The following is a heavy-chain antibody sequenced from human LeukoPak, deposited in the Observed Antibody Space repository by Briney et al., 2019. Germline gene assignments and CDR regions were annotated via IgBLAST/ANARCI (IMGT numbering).Heavy chain of an antibody. J-gene: IGHJ4*02. D-gene: IGHD2-2*01. V-gene: IGHV4-31*03. CDR2: IYYSGST. Sequence: KSSETLSLTCTVSGGSVSRGGYYWNWIRQHPGKGLEWIGYIYYSGSTYYNPSLKSRVTISVDTSKNQFSLKLSSVTAADTAVYYCARGGNTSPFDYWGQGTLVTVSS. CDR1: GGSVSRGGYY. CDR3: ARGGNTSPFDY.